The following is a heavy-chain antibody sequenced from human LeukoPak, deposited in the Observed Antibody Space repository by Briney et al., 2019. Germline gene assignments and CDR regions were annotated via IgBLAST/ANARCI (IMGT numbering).Heavy chain of an antibody. Sequence: SETLSLTCTVSDVYISSRNYYWGWVRQPPGKGLEWIGSSYYSGSTYYNPSLKSRVTISVDTSKHQLSLKLNSVTAADTAVYYCARHQGILRVGWLIPTYIDYWGQGTLVTVSS. CDR1: DVYISSRNYY. J-gene: IGHJ4*02. CDR2: SYYSGST. V-gene: IGHV4-39*01. CDR3: ARHQGILRVGWLIPTYIDY. D-gene: IGHD6-19*01.